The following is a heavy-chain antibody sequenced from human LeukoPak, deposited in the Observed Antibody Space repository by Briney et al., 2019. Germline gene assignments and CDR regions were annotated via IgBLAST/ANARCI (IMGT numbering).Heavy chain of an antibody. J-gene: IGHJ3*02. CDR1: GFTFSSYS. D-gene: IGHD3-22*01. Sequence: PGGSLRLSCAASGFTFSSYSMNWVRQAPGKGLEWVSSISSSSSSYIYYADSVKGRFTISRDNAKNSLYLQMNSLRAEDTAVYYCASLDDSSGYLDLLGAFDIWGQGTMVTVSS. CDR2: ISSSSSSYI. CDR3: ASLDDSSGYLDLLGAFDI. V-gene: IGHV3-21*01.